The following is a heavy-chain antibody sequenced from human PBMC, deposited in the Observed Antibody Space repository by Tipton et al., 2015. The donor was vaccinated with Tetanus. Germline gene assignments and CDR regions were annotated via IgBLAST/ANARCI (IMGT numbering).Heavy chain of an antibody. CDR1: GYNFNLYW. V-gene: IGHV5-51*01. CDR3: ARRLGPYTGDQIWHFDL. J-gene: IGHJ2*01. CDR2: IYPGDSDT. D-gene: IGHD7-27*01. Sequence: QLVQSGTEVKKPGESLKISCQGSGYNFNLYWIAWVRQMPGKGLEWMGIIYPGDSDTTYSPSFQGQVPISADRSISTAYLQWSSLKASDTAVFFCARRLGPYTGDQIWHFDLWGRGTLVTVSS.